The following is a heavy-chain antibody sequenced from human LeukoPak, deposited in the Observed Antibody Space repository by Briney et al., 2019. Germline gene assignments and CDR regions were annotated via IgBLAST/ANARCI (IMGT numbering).Heavy chain of an antibody. Sequence: PGGSLRLSCAASGFTFSSYGMHWVRQASGKGLEWVAVISYDGSNKYYADSVKGRFTISRDNSKNTLYLQMNSLRAEDTAVYYCAKHTPEPPDYWGQGTLVTVSS. V-gene: IGHV3-30*18. D-gene: IGHD1-14*01. CDR1: GFTFSSYG. J-gene: IGHJ4*02. CDR3: AKHTPEPPDY. CDR2: ISYDGSNK.